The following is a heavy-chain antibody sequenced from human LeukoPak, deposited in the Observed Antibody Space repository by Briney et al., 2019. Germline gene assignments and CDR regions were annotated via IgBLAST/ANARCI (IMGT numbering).Heavy chain of an antibody. CDR3: AEAGPYYDFWSGYYNPSDAFDI. Sequence: PGGSLRLSCAASGFTFSSYAMSWVRQAPGKGLEWVSAISGSGGSTYYADSVKGRFTISRDNSKNTLYLQMNSLRAEDTAVYYCAEAGPYYDFWSGYYNPSDAFDIWGQGTMVTVFS. J-gene: IGHJ3*02. CDR1: GFTFSSYA. CDR2: ISGSGGST. V-gene: IGHV3-23*01. D-gene: IGHD3-3*01.